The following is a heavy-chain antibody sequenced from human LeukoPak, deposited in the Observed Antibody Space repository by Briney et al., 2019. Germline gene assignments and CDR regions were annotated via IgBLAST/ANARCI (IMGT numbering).Heavy chain of an antibody. Sequence: GASVKDSCKASGAPFTTNAISSVRQAPGQGLEWMGRIIPILGIANYAQKFQGRVTITADKSTSTAYMELSSLRSEDTAVYYCATGVIAAAGTGYWGQGTLVTVSS. J-gene: IGHJ4*02. CDR1: GAPFTTNA. CDR2: IIPILGIA. D-gene: IGHD6-13*01. CDR3: ATGVIAAAGTGY. V-gene: IGHV1-69*04.